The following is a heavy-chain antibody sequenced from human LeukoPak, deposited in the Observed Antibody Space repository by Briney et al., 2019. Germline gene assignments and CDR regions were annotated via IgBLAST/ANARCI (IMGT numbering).Heavy chain of an antibody. CDR1: GYTFTGYY. Sequence: ASVKVSCKASGYTFTGYYMHWVRQAPGQGLEWMGWINPNSGGTNYAQKFQGRVTMTRDTSISTAYMELSRLRSDDTAVYYCARGVGPTMVRGVINELESYNWFDPWGQGTLVTVSS. J-gene: IGHJ5*02. CDR3: ARGVGPTMVRGVINELESYNWFDP. D-gene: IGHD3-10*01. V-gene: IGHV1-2*02. CDR2: INPNSGGT.